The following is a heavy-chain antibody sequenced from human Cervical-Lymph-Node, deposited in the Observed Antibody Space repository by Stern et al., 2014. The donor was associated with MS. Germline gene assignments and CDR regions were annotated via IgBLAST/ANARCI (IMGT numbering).Heavy chain of an antibody. V-gene: IGHV2-70*01. J-gene: IGHJ5*02. CDR2: IDWEGDK. CDR1: GFSLNTSGMG. Sequence: SGPALVKPTQTLTLTCTFSGFSLNTSGMGVSWIRQPPGKALEWLALIDWEGDKYYRTSLKTRLTISKGTSKNQVVFTMTKMDPVDTATYYCARTPLAAAGTFWFDPWGQGSLVTVSS. D-gene: IGHD6-13*01. CDR3: ARTPLAAAGTFWFDP.